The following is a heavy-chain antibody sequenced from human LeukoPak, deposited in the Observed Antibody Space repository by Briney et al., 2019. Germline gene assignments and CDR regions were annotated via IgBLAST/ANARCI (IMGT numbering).Heavy chain of an antibody. CDR3: ARGGGTFDY. D-gene: IGHD2-15*01. J-gene: IGHJ4*02. Sequence: SETLSLTRTVSGGSISTSYWTWIRQPPGKGLEWIGYIHYSGSSNYNPSLKSRVTMSADTSKNQVSLELSSVTPADTAVYFCARGGGTFDYWGQGTLVTVSS. CDR1: GGSISTSY. V-gene: IGHV4-59*01. CDR2: IHYSGSS.